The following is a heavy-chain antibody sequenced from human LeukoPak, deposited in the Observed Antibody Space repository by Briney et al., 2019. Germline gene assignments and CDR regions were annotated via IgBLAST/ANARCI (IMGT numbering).Heavy chain of an antibody. J-gene: IGHJ4*02. CDR3: AAAAGFGYFDY. D-gene: IGHD6-13*01. CDR1: GGSISSYY. CDR2: IYYSGST. V-gene: IGHV4-59*01. Sequence: PSETLSLTCTVSGGSISSYYWSWIRQPPGKGLEWIGYIYYSGSTNYNPSLKSRVTISVDTSKNQFSLKLSSVTAADTAVYYCAAAAGFGYFDYWGQGTLVTLSS.